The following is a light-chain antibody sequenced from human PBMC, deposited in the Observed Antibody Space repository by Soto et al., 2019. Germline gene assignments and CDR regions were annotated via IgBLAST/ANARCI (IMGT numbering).Light chain of an antibody. Sequence: QSVITQSPSASASLGASVKLTCTLSSGHSSYAIAWHQQQPEKGPRYLMKLNSDGSHSKGDGIPDRFSGSSSGAERYLTISSLQSEDEADYDCQTWGTGIQWVVCGGTKLAVL. J-gene: IGLJ3*02. CDR3: QTWGTGIQWV. CDR1: SGHSSYA. V-gene: IGLV4-69*01. CDR2: LNSDGSH.